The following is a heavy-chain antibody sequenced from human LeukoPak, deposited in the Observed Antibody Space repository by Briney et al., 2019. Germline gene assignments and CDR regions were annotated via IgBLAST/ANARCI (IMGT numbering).Heavy chain of an antibody. V-gene: IGHV3-74*01. Sequence: PGGSLRLSCAASGFTFSSYWMHWVRQAPGKGLVWVSRINSDGSSTSYADSVKGRFTISRDNAKNTLYLQMNSLRAEDTAVYYCARGFGELLYYYGMDVWGKGTTVTVSS. CDR3: ARGFGELLYYYGMDV. D-gene: IGHD3-10*01. J-gene: IGHJ6*04. CDR2: INSDGSST. CDR1: GFTFSSYW.